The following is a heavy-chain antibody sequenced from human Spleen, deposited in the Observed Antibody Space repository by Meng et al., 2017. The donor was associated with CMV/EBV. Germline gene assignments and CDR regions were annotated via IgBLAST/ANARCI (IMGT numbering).Heavy chain of an antibody. V-gene: IGHV4-4*02. CDR1: GGSISSSNW. CDR2: IYHSGST. D-gene: IGHD1-1*01. Sequence: GSLRLSCAVSGGSISSSNWWSWVRQPPGKGLEWIGEIYHSGSTNYNPSLKSRVTISVDKSKNQFSLKLSSVTAADTAVYYCARAPPGRTRTGTTRGFDYWGQGTLVTVSS. CDR3: ARAPPGRTRTGTTRGFDY. J-gene: IGHJ4*02.